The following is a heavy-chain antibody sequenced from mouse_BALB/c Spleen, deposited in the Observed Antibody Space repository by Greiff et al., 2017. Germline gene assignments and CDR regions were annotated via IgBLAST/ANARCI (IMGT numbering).Heavy chain of an antibody. V-gene: IGHV2-9-2*01. Sequence: QVQLQQSGPGLVAPSQSLSITCTVSGFSLTSYDISWIRQPPGKGLEWLGVIWTGGGTNYNSAFMSRLSISKDNSKSQVFLKMNSLQTDDTAIYYCVRKRYDGGAWFAYGGQGTLVTVSA. CDR2: IWTGGGT. CDR3: VRKRYDGGAWFAY. J-gene: IGHJ3*01. CDR1: GFSLTSYD. D-gene: IGHD2-14*01.